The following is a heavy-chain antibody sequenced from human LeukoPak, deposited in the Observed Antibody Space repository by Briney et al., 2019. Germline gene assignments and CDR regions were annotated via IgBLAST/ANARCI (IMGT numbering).Heavy chain of an antibody. D-gene: IGHD2-15*01. Sequence: AGGSLRLSCAASGFTFSNYWMHWVRQAPGKGLVWVSHINPDETSTTYADSVKGRFTVSRDNAKNTLSLQMNSLRAEDTAVYYCARGFLCSSGSCYDTLFDYWGQGTLVTVSS. J-gene: IGHJ4*02. CDR3: ARGFLCSSGSCYDTLFDY. CDR1: GFTFSNYW. V-gene: IGHV3-74*01. CDR2: INPDETST.